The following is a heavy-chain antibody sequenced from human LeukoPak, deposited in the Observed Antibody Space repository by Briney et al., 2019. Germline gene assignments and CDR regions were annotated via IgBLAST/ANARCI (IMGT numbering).Heavy chain of an antibody. D-gene: IGHD3-22*01. Sequence: GGSLRLSCAASGFTFGSYGMHWVRQAPGKGLEWVAVISYDGSNKYYADSVKGRFTISRDNSKNTLYLQMNSLRAEDTAVYYCAKGMYYYDSSDFDYWGQGTLVTVSS. CDR2: ISYDGSNK. CDR3: AKGMYYYDSSDFDY. CDR1: GFTFGSYG. J-gene: IGHJ4*02. V-gene: IGHV3-30*18.